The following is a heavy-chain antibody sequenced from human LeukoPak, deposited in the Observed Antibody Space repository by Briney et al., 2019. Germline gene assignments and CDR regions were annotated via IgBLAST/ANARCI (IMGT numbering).Heavy chain of an antibody. CDR2: IKQDGSEK. J-gene: IGHJ4*02. CDR1: GFTFSSYW. D-gene: IGHD3-10*01. Sequence: GGSLRLTCADSGFTFSSYWMSWVRQAPGKGLEWVANIKQDGSEKYYVDSVKGRFTISRDNAKNSLYLQMNSLRAEDTAVYYCARVRGFGELLWGQGTLVTVSS. V-gene: IGHV3-7*01. CDR3: ARVRGFGELL.